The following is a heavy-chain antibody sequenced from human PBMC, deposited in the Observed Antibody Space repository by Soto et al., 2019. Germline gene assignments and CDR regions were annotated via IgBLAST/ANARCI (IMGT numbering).Heavy chain of an antibody. V-gene: IGHV1-8*01. CDR2: MHPHSGNT. D-gene: IGHD4-17*01. Sequence: QVQLVQSGAEVKKPGASVKVSCKASGYTFTSYDINWVRQATRQGLEWMGWMHPHSGNTGYAQKFKCRVTMTTNTSIRTAYMELSSLRSEDTAVYYCARESYDYGDIGGYWGQGTLVTVSS. CDR3: ARESYDYGDIGGY. CDR1: GYTFTSYD. J-gene: IGHJ4*02.